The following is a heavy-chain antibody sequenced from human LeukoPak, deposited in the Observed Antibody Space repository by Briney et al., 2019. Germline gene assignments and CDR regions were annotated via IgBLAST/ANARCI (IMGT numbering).Heavy chain of an antibody. J-gene: IGHJ2*01. Sequence: PGGSLRLSCAASGFTFSSYAMSWVRQAPGKGLEWVSAISGSGGSTYYADSVKGRFTISRDNSKNTLYLQMNSLRAEDTAVYYCARDPTYYYGSGSYSYWYFDLWGRGTLVTVSP. CDR3: ARDPTYYYGSGSYSYWYFDL. V-gene: IGHV3-23*01. D-gene: IGHD3-10*01. CDR2: ISGSGGST. CDR1: GFTFSSYA.